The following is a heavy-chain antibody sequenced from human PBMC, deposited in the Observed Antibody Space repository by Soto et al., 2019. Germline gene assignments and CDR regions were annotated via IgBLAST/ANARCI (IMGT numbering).Heavy chain of an antibody. CDR2: ISGSGGST. CDR3: AKDLVAGTTRKPVTHIDAFDI. CDR1: GFTFSSYA. Sequence: GGSLRLSCAASGFTFSSYAMSWVRQAPGKGLEWVSAISGSGGSTYYADSVKGRFTISRDNSKNTLYLQMNSLRAEDTAVYYCAKDLVAGTTRKPVTHIDAFDIWGQGTMVTVSS. V-gene: IGHV3-23*01. D-gene: IGHD1-7*01. J-gene: IGHJ3*02.